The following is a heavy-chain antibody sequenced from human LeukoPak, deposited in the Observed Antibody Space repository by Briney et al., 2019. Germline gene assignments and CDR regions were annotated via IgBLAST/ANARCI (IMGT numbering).Heavy chain of an antibody. J-gene: IGHJ4*02. CDR3: ASLRERSYYARGFDY. CDR2: IYYSGST. CDR1: GYTFGDKS. D-gene: IGHD1-26*01. V-gene: IGHV4-38-2*02. Sequence: GSLRLSCTASGYTFGDKSMSWVRQPPGKGLEWIGSIYYSGSTYYNPSLKSRVTISVDTSKNQFSLKLSSVTASITAVYYCASLRERSYYARGFDYWGQGTLVTVSS.